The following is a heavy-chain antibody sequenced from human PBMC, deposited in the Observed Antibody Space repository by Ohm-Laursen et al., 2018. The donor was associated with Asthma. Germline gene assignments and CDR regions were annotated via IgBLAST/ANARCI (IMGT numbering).Heavy chain of an antibody. Sequence: SETLSLTCTVSGDPISDTYTWGWVRQPPGKGLEYIGTISYSGTPYDNPSLRSRVTISVDTSKNQFSLKVSSVTAADTAVYFCARRNRDRSGYYYVDYWGQGTLVTVSS. D-gene: IGHD3-22*01. CDR2: ISYSGTP. CDR3: ARRNRDRSGYYYVDY. V-gene: IGHV4-39*01. CDR1: GDPISDTYT. J-gene: IGHJ4*02.